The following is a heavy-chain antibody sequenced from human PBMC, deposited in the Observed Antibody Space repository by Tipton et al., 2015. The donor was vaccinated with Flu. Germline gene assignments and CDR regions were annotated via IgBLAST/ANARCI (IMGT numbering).Heavy chain of an antibody. CDR1: GFTFSSYA. CDR3: ARDAGGDRWGLLKYDC. V-gene: IGHV3-30-3*01. J-gene: IGHJ4*02. Sequence: SLRLSCAASGFTFSSYAMHWVRQAPGKGLEWVAVISYDGSNKYYADSVKGRFTISRDNSKNTLYLQMNSPRAEDTAVYYCARDAGGDRWGLLKYDCWGQGTLVTVSS. D-gene: IGHD1-26*01. CDR2: ISYDGSNK.